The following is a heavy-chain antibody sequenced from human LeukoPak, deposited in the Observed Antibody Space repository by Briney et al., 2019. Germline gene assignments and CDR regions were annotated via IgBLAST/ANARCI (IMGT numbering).Heavy chain of an antibody. CDR2: IYYSGST. CDR3: ARHIPGNPYFDY. V-gene: IGHV4-59*08. D-gene: IGHD2/OR15-2a*01. J-gene: IGHJ4*01. CDR1: GGSITSFY. Sequence: SETLSLTCTVPGGSITSFYWSWIRQPPGKGLEWIGYIYYSGSTNYNPPLKSRVTISVETSKNQFSLKLRSVTAADTAVYYCARHIPGNPYFDYWGHGTLVTVSS.